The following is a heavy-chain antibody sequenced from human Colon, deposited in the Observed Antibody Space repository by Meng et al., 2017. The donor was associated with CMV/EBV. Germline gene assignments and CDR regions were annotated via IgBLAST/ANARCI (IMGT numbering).Heavy chain of an antibody. J-gene: IGHJ4*02. Sequence: GESLKISCAASGFTVSSNYMSWVRQAPGKGLEWVSVIYSGGSTYYADSVKGRFTISRDNARNSVYLQMSSLRAEDTAVYYCAGYSGVADSADDFWGQGTLVTVSS. V-gene: IGHV3-53*01. CDR3: AGYSGVADSADDF. CDR1: GFTVSSNY. CDR2: IYSGGST. D-gene: IGHD3-10*01.